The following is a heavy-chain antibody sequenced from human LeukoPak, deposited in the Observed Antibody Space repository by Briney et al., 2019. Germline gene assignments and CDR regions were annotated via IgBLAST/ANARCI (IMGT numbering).Heavy chain of an antibody. CDR3: ARDSGTTGEVKFDP. Sequence: SETLSLTCTVSGGSISSSSYYWGWIRQPPGKGLEWIGSTYYSGSAGSTYYNPSFKSRVTILIDTSKNQFSLKLGSVAAADTAVYYCARDSGTTGEVKFDPWGQGTLVTVSS. J-gene: IGHJ5*02. D-gene: IGHD3-10*01. CDR2: TYYSGSAGST. V-gene: IGHV4-39*07. CDR1: GGSISSSSYY.